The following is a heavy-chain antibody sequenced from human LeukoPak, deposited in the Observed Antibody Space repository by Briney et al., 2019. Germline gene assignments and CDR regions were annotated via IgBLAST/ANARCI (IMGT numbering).Heavy chain of an antibody. CDR1: GYTLTELS. CDR2: INPNSGGT. Sequence: GASVKVSCKVSGYTLTELSMHWVRQAPGQGLEWMGRINPNSGGTNYAQKFQGRVTMTRDTSISTAYMELSRLRSDDTAVYYCARACYIKIVGATVYYYMDVWGKGTTVTVSS. J-gene: IGHJ6*03. D-gene: IGHD1-26*01. V-gene: IGHV1-2*06. CDR3: ARACYIKIVGATVYYYMDV.